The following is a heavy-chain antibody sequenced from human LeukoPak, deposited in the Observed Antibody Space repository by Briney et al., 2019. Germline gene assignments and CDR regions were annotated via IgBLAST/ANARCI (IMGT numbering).Heavy chain of an antibody. CDR3: ARGYYFDY. J-gene: IGHJ4*02. CDR1: RLIHSRYE. CDR2: ISSSGTTI. V-gene: IGHV3-48*03. Sequence: GGSVRLLHASWRLIHSRYEMMCVRQAPGRGLEWVSYISSSGTTIYYSDSVKGRFTISRDNAKNSLYLQMSSLRAEDTAVYYCARGYYFDYWGQGTLVTVSS.